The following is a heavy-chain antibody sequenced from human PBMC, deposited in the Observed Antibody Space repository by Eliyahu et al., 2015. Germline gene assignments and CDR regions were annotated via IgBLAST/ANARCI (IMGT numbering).Heavy chain of an antibody. CDR2: TYFNEKT. Sequence: QVQLQESGRGLLKPSETLSLTCTVXGVSIRSSSFYWGWIRQSAGRDLQWIGSTYFNEKTYYNPSLKSRITVSIDTPNNQFSLRMNSVTAGDTAVYYCARVQFYYSAGTYYPAYFDYWGQGRLVTVSS. CDR1: GVSIRSSSFY. V-gene: IGHV4-39*01. CDR3: ARVQFYYSAGTYYPAYFDY. D-gene: IGHD3-10*01. J-gene: IGHJ4*02.